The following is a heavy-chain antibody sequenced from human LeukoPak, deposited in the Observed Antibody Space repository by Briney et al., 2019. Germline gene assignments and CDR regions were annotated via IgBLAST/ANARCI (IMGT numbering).Heavy chain of an antibody. Sequence: GGSLRLSCAASGFTVISNYMIWVRQAPGKGLEWVSVIFSGGNTDYADSVKGRFTVSRDNSKNTLYLHMNSLSAEDTAVYYCSRGGRSSSSSGTTYYHYGLDVWGQGTTVTVSS. J-gene: IGHJ6*02. V-gene: IGHV3-66*01. CDR2: IFSGGNT. CDR3: SRGGRSSSSSGTTYYHYGLDV. CDR1: GFTVISNY. D-gene: IGHD6-6*01.